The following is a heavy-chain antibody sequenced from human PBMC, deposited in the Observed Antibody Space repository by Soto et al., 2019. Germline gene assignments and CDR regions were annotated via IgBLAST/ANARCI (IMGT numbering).Heavy chain of an antibody. CDR1: GFSLTTSGVS. Sequence: QITLKESGPPLVKPTQTLTLTCTFSGFSLTTSGVSVGWIRQPPGKALEWLALIYWDDYKRYSPSLKSRLTITTATSKPQLVLTMTTMYPVDTATYYCAHTADSTAYSTTWFDSWGQGTLVTVSS. CDR3: AHTADSTAYSTTWFDS. V-gene: IGHV2-5*02. D-gene: IGHD3-22*01. J-gene: IGHJ5*01. CDR2: IYWDDYK.